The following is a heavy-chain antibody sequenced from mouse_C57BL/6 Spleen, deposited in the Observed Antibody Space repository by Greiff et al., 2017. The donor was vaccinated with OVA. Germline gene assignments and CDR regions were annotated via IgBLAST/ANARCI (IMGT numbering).Heavy chain of an antibody. CDR2: ISYDGSN. V-gene: IGHV3-6*01. Sequence: EVKLQESGPGLVKPSQSLSLTCSVTGYSITSGYYWNWIRQFPGNKLEWMGYISYDGSNNYNPSLKNRISITRDTSKNQFFLKLNSVTTEDTATYYCASPANWDYYYAMDYWGQGTSVTVSS. J-gene: IGHJ4*01. D-gene: IGHD4-1*01. CDR1: GYSITSGYY. CDR3: ASPANWDYYYAMDY.